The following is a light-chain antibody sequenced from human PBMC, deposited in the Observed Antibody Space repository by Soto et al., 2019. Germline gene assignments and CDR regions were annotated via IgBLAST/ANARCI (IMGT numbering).Light chain of an antibody. CDR2: ANS. CDR3: QSYDSSLSGYV. CDR1: SSNIGAGYD. V-gene: IGLV1-40*01. J-gene: IGLJ1*01. Sequence: QSVLTQPPSVSGAPGQRVTISCTGSSSNIGAGYDVHWYQQPPGTAPKLLIHANSNRPSGVPDRFSGSKSGTSASLAITGFQAEDEADYYCQSYDSSLSGYVFGTGTKVTVL.